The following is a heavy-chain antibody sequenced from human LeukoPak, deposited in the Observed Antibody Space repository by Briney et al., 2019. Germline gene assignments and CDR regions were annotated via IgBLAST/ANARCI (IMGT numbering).Heavy chain of an antibody. J-gene: IGHJ4*02. CDR3: ARGKVVAATHFDY. Sequence: SETLSLTCTVSGGSISSYYWSWIRQPPGKGLEWIGYIYYSGSTNYNPSLKSRVTISVDTSKNQFSLKLSSVTAADTAVYYCARGKVVAATHFDYWGQGTLVTVSS. V-gene: IGHV4-59*01. D-gene: IGHD2-15*01. CDR2: IYYSGST. CDR1: GGSISSYY.